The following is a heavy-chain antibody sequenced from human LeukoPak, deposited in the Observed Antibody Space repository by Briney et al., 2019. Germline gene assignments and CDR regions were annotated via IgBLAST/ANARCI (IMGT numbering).Heavy chain of an antibody. D-gene: IGHD2-15*01. Sequence: PSETLSLTCTVSGGSISSSSYYCGWIRQPPGKGLEWIGSIYYSGSTYYNPSLKSRVTISVDTSKNQFSLKLSSVTAADTDVYYCARHFCSGGSCHFDYWGQGTLVTVSS. CDR3: ARHFCSGGSCHFDY. V-gene: IGHV4-39*01. CDR1: GGSISSSSYY. J-gene: IGHJ4*02. CDR2: IYYSGST.